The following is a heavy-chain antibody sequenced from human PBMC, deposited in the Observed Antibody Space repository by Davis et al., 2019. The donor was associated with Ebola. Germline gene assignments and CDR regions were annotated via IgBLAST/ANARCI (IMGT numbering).Heavy chain of an antibody. CDR2: ISWNSGSI. CDR1: GFTFDDYA. D-gene: IGHD5-18*01. V-gene: IGHV3-9*01. CDR3: ARVQLDYYYGMDV. Sequence: SCAASGFTFDDYAMHWVRQAPGKGLEWVSGISWNSGSIGYADSVKGRFTISRDNAKNSLYLQMNSLRAEDTAVYYCARVQLDYYYGMDVWGQGTTVTVSS. J-gene: IGHJ6*02.